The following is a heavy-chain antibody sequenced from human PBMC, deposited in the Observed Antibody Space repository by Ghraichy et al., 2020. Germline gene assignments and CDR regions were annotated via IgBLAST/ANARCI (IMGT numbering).Heavy chain of an antibody. Sequence: SGPTLVKPTQTLTLTCTFSGFSLSTSGMCVSWIRQPPGKALEWLALIDWDDDKYYSTSLKTRLTISKDTSKNQVVLTMTNMDPVDTATYYCARNPSAGEAAAGSYGMDVWGQGTTVTVSS. CDR3: ARNPSAGEAAAGSYGMDV. CDR2: IDWDDDK. J-gene: IGHJ6*02. CDR1: GFSLSTSGMC. V-gene: IGHV2-70*01. D-gene: IGHD6-13*01.